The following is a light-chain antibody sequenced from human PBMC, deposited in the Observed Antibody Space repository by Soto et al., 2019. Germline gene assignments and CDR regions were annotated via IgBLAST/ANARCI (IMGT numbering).Light chain of an antibody. V-gene: IGKV3-15*01. CDR1: QNVLSN. J-gene: IGKJ1*01. Sequence: EVVMSQSPATLSVSQGERAILFCRASQNVLSNVAWYQQKPGQAPRLLVYGASTRATGIPARFSGSGSGTEFTLTISSLQSEDFAVHYCQQYNNWPPWSLGQGTKVDIK. CDR3: QQYNNWPPWS. CDR2: GAS.